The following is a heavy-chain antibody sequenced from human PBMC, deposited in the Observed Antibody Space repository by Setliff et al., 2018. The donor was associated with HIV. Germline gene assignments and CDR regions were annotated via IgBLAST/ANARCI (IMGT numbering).Heavy chain of an antibody. V-gene: IGHV4-34*12. CDR2: VLYNGGT. D-gene: IGHD1-1*01. J-gene: IGHJ3*02. Sequence: LSLTCTIYGGSFSGNHWSWIRQSPGNGLEWIGEVLYNGGTRYNPPLENRVSMSVDTSKNQFSLKLLSVTAADTAVYYCRVWILRDTSDIWGQGTVVTVSS. CDR3: RVWILRDTSDI. CDR1: GGSFSGNH.